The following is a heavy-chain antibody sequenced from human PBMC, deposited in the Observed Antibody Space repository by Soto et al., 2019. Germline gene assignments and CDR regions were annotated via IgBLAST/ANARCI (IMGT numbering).Heavy chain of an antibody. CDR1: GFTFSSYW. J-gene: IGHJ4*02. CDR3: ARGRIAVA. Sequence: PGGSLRLSCAASGFTFSSYWMQWVRQAPGKGLVWVSRINSDGSTTSYADSVKGRFTISRDNANNTPFLQMDSLRAEDSAVYYCARGRIAVAGGQGTQVTVSS. CDR2: INSDGSTT. V-gene: IGHV3-74*01. D-gene: IGHD6-19*01.